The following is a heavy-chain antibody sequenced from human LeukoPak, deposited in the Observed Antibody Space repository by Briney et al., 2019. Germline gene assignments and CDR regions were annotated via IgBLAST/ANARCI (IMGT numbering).Heavy chain of an antibody. CDR2: ISASGGNS. V-gene: IGHV3-23*01. J-gene: IGHJ4*02. CDR1: GFTFSDSA. D-gene: IGHD1-26*01. CDR3: ARDIELSC. Sequence: PGGVLRLSCEASGFTFSDSAMSWVRQASGRGLEWVSLISASGGNSYYADSVKGRFTFSRDGSKNTLHLQMNSLRAEDTAVYYCARDIELSCWGQGTLVTVSS.